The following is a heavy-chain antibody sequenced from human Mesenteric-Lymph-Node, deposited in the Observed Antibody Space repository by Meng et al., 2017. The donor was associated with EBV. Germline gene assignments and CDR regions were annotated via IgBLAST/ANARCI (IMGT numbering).Heavy chain of an antibody. J-gene: IGHJ4*02. Sequence: QVTLQGTCPSLVKPSGTLALPCAVTGGYISTSNWWSWFRQPPGKGLEWIGEIYHRGSTNYNPSLTSRVTISVDESKNEFSLSLTSVTAADTAVYFCARVNEGQWLVRGAFDYWGQGTLVTVSS. CDR1: GGYISTSNW. CDR3: ARVNEGQWLVRGAFDY. D-gene: IGHD6-19*01. V-gene: IGHV4-4*02. CDR2: IYHRGST.